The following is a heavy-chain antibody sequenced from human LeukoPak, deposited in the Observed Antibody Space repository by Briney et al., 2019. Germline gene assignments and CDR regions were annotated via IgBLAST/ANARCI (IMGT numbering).Heavy chain of an antibody. CDR2: IWYDGSNK. V-gene: IGHV3-33*06. CDR1: GFTFSSYG. D-gene: IGHD4-23*01. J-gene: IGHJ6*02. CDR3: AKAQDYGGNHGLYYYYGMDV. Sequence: PGRSLRLSCAASGFTFSSYGMHWVRQAPGKGLEWVAVIWYDGSNKYYADSVKGRFTISRDNSKNTLYLQMNSLRAEDTAVYYCAKAQDYGGNHGLYYYYGMDVWGQGTTVTVSS.